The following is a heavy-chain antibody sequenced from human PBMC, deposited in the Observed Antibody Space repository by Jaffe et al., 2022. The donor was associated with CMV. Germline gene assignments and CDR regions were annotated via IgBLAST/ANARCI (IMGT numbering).Heavy chain of an antibody. CDR3: ATDMVITHMNDIIMDV. D-gene: IGHD2-21*01. V-gene: IGHV1-8*01. J-gene: IGHJ6*02. CDR2: MNPNSGNT. CDR1: GYTFTSYD. Sequence: QVQLVQPGAEVKKPGASVKVSCQASGYTFTSYDINWVRQATGQGPEWMGWMNPNSGNTAYAPKFQGRVTMTRNTSISTAYMELSGLRSEDTAVYFCATDMVITHMNDIIMDVWGQGTTVTVSS.